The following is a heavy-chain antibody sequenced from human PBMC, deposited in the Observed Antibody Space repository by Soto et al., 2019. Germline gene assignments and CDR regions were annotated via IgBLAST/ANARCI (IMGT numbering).Heavy chain of an antibody. CDR1: VFSFGSYA. CDR2: ISGSDGKT. J-gene: IGHJ4*02. Sequence: LRLSCASSVFSFGSYALSWVRQAPGKGLEWVSTISGSDGKTFYADSVKGRFSISRDTSQSTLYLQMNSLRADDTAMYYCARWSYLDYWGQGTRVTVSS. CDR3: ARWSYLDY. V-gene: IGHV3-23*01. D-gene: IGHD3-3*01.